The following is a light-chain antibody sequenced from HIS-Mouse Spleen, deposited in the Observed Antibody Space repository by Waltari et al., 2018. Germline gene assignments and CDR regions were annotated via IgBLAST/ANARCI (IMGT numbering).Light chain of an antibody. V-gene: IGLV6-57*02. CDR1: SRSIATNY. CDR3: QSYDSSNVV. CDR2: EDN. Sequence: NFMLTQPHSVSEPPGKTVTIPCTGSSRSIATNYVQCYQQRPGSAPTTVIYEDNQRPTGVPDRFSGSIDSSSNSASLTISGLKTEDEADYYCQSYDSSNVVFGGGTKLTVL. J-gene: IGLJ2*01.